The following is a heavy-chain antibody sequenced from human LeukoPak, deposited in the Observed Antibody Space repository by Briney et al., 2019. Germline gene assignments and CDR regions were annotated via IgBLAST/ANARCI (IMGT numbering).Heavy chain of an antibody. CDR2: ISSSGSTI. D-gene: IGHD3-22*01. J-gene: IGHJ4*02. CDR1: GFTFSSYE. CDR3: ARDLSVDSSGYDFDY. V-gene: IGHV3-48*03. Sequence: PGGSLRLSCAASGFTFSSYEMNWVRQAPGKGLEWVSYISSSGSTIYYADSVKGRFTISRDNAKNSLYLQMNSLRDEDTAVYYCARDLSVDSSGYDFDYWGQGILVTVSS.